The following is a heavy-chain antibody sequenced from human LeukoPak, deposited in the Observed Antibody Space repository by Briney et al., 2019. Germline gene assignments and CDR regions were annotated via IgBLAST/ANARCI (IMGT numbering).Heavy chain of an antibody. J-gene: IGHJ4*02. Sequence: PGGSLRLSCAASGFTFSSYAMSWVRQAPGKGLEWVSATSGSGGSTYYAGSVKGRFTISRDNSKNTLYLQMNSLRAEDTAVYYCAKDGAGIVGATYDYWGQGTLVTVSS. CDR3: AKDGAGIVGATYDY. CDR2: TSGSGGST. V-gene: IGHV3-23*01. D-gene: IGHD1-26*01. CDR1: GFTFSSYA.